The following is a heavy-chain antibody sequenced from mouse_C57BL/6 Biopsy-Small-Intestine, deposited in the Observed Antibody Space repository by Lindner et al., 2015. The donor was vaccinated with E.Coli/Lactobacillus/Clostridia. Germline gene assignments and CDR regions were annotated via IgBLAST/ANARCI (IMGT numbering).Heavy chain of an antibody. V-gene: IGHV1-81*01. D-gene: IGHD4-1*01. CDR3: AKEKAGSWYFDV. J-gene: IGHJ1*03. CDR2: IYPRSVNI. CDR1: GYTFTGYG. Sequence: VQLQESGPELARPGASVKLSCKASGYTFTGYGISWVKLMTGQGLEWIGDIYPRSVNIYYNENFKGKAKLTADRSSNTAFMELRSLTSEDSAVYFCAKEKAGSWYFDVWGTGTTVTVSS.